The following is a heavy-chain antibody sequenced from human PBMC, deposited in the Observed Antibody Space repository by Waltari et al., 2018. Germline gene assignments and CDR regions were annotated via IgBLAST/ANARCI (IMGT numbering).Heavy chain of an antibody. Sequence: EVQLVESGGGLVQPGGSLRLSCSASGFTFSSYSMSWVRQATGKGLELVSYIKSSSTAIYYVDAVKGLLTNTRDNAKNSLYLQVNRLRAEDTAVYYCAREYSSSSGKLFDYGGQGTLVTVSS. CDR3: AREYSSSSGKLFDY. CDR1: GFTFSSYS. V-gene: IGHV3-48*01. D-gene: IGHD6-6*01. CDR2: IKSSSTAI. J-gene: IGHJ4*02.